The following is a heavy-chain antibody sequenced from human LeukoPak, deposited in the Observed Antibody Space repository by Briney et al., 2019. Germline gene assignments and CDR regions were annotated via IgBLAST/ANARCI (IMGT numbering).Heavy chain of an antibody. CDR1: GFTFSSYS. D-gene: IGHD3-22*01. V-gene: IGHV3-21*01. J-gene: IGHJ4*02. CDR2: ISSSSSYI. CDR3: ARDSVTYYYDLYNNF. Sequence: GGSLRLSCAASGFTFSSYSMNWVRQAPGKGLEWVSSISSSSSYIYYADSVKGRFTISRDNAKNSVYLQMNSLRAEDTAVYYCARDSVTYYYDLYNNFWGQGTLVTVSS.